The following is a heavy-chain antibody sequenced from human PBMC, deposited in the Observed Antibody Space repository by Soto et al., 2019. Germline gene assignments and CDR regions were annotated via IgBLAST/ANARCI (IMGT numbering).Heavy chain of an antibody. CDR2: INHGGST. Sequence: SETLSLTCAVYGGSFSGYYWRWIRQPPGKGLEWIGEINHGGSTNYKSSLKSRVTISVDTSKNQFSLKLSSVTAADTAVYYCARVAYYYDSSGYYEAPFDYWGQGTLVTVSS. CDR1: GGSFSGYY. D-gene: IGHD3-22*01. CDR3: ARVAYYYDSSGYYEAPFDY. J-gene: IGHJ4*02. V-gene: IGHV4-34*01.